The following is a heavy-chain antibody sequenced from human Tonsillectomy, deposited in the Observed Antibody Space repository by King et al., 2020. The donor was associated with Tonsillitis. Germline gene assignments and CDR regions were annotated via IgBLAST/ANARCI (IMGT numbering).Heavy chain of an antibody. CDR3: ARDTGIGYCSSTSCYYSYGMDV. Sequence: VQLMESGGGLVQPGGSLRLSCAASGFTFSSYSMNWVRQAPGKGLEWVSYISSSSSTIYYADSVKGRFTISRDNAKNSLYLQMNSLRAEDTAVYYCARDTGIGYCSSTSCYYSYGMDVWGQGTTVTVSS. D-gene: IGHD2-2*01. V-gene: IGHV3-48*01. CDR2: ISSSSSTI. J-gene: IGHJ6*02. CDR1: GFTFSSYS.